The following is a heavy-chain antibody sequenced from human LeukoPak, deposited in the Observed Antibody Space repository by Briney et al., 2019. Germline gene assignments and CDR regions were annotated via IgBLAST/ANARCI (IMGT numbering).Heavy chain of an antibody. CDR2: INSDGSST. V-gene: IGHV3-74*01. CDR3: ARGMRITMVRGVIPHDY. J-gene: IGHJ4*02. CDR1: GFTFSSYW. Sequence: PGGSLRLSCAASGFTFSSYWMHWVRQAPGKGLVWVSRINSDGSSTSYADSVKGRFTISRDNAKNTLYLQMNSLRAEDTAVHYCARGMRITMVRGVIPHDYWGQGTLVTVSS. D-gene: IGHD3-10*01.